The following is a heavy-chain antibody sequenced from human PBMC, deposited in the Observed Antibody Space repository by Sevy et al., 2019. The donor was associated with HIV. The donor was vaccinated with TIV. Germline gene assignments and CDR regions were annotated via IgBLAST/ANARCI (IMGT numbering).Heavy chain of an antibody. D-gene: IGHD2-15*01. J-gene: IGHJ6*02. Sequence: SETLSLTCAVSGGSISSSNWWSWVRQPPGKGLEWIGEIYHSGSTNYNPSLKSRVTISVDKSKNQFSLKLSSVTAADTAVYYCASRPCGSGGSCYALDYYGMDVWGQGTTVTVSS. V-gene: IGHV4-4*02. CDR2: IYHSGST. CDR1: GGSISSSNW. CDR3: ASRPCGSGGSCYALDYYGMDV.